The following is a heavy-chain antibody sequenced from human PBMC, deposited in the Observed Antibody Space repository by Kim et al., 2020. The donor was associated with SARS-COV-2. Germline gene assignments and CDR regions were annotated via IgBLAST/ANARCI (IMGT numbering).Heavy chain of an antibody. CDR2: N. V-gene: IGHV6-1*01. J-gene: IGHJ6*02. Sequence: NDYAVSVKSRIPINPDTSKTQFSLQLNSVTPEDTAVYYCARDRGGSGMDVWGQGTTVTVSS. D-gene: IGHD3-10*01. CDR3: ARDRGGSGMDV.